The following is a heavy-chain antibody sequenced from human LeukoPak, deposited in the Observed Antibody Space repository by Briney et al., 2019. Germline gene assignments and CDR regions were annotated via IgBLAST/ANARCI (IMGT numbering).Heavy chain of an antibody. CDR2: ISYTGST. CDR1: GGSFSGYY. Sequence: SETLSLTCAVYGGSFSGYYWSWIRQSPGKGLEWLASISYTGSTYLNPSLKNRVIISVDTSKNQFSLRLTSVTAADSALYFCVRQSFSRDYFGGYYWGRGTLVAVSS. J-gene: IGHJ4*02. V-gene: IGHV4-34*01. CDR3: VRQSFSRDYFGGYY. D-gene: IGHD3-16*01.